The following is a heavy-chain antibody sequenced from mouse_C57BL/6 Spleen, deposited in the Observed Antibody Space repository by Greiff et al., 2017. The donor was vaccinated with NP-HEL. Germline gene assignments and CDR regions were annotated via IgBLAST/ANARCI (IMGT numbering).Heavy chain of an antibody. Sequence: VQLQQSGPELVRPGVSVKISCKGSGYTFTDYAMHWVKQSHAKSLEWIGVISTYYGDASYNQKFKDKATMTVDKSSSTAYMELARLTSEDSAVYYCASPIYYYGSSYDWYFDVWGTGTTVTVSS. J-gene: IGHJ1*03. V-gene: IGHV1-67*01. CDR3: ASPIYYYGSSYDWYFDV. CDR1: GYTFTDYA. CDR2: ISTYYGDA. D-gene: IGHD1-1*01.